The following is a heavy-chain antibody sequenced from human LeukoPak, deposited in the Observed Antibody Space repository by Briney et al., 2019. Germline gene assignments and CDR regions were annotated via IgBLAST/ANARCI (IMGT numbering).Heavy chain of an antibody. CDR1: GFTFSSYS. V-gene: IGHV3-21*01. CDR2: ISSSSSYI. CDR3: ARDTTFGVVTSFDY. Sequence: GGSLRLSCAASGFTFSSYSMNWVRQAPGKGLEWVSSISSSSSYIYYADSVKGRFTISRDNAKNSLYLQMNSLRAEDTAVYYCARDTTFGVVTSFDYWGQGTLVTVSS. D-gene: IGHD3-3*01. J-gene: IGHJ4*02.